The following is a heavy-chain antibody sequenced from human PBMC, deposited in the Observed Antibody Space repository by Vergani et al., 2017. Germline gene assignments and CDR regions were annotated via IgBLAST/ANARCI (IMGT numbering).Heavy chain of an antibody. CDR1: GGSISSYY. D-gene: IGHD3-22*01. J-gene: IGHJ6*02. CDR3: ARGVWYYDSSGYSYYYYNGMDV. V-gene: IGHV4-59*01. Sequence: QVQLQESGPGLVKPSETLSLTCTVSGGSISSYYWSWIRPPPGKGLGLIGYVYYSGSTNYNPSLKSRVTISVDSSKNQFSLKLSYVTAADTTVYYWARGVWYYDSSGYSYYYYNGMDVWGQGTTVTVSS. CDR2: VYYSGST.